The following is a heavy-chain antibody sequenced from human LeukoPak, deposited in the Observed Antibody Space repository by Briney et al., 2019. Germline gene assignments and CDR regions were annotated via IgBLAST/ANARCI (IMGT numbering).Heavy chain of an antibody. CDR2: ISYDGSNK. D-gene: IGHD3-22*01. Sequence: GGSLRLSCTASGFTFSTYALHWVRQAPGKGLEWVAFISYDGSNKYYADSVKGRFTISRDNSKNTLYLQMNSLRADDTAVYYCAGQSGGYYDSSGYRSPSFDYWGQGTLVTVSS. V-gene: IGHV3-30-3*01. CDR3: AGQSGGYYDSSGYRSPSFDY. J-gene: IGHJ4*02. CDR1: GFTFSTYA.